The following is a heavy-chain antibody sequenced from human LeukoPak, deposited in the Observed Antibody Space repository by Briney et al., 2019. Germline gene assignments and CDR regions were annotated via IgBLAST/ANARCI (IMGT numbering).Heavy chain of an antibody. CDR2: IKQDGSET. CDR3: ARDRSISGVVTIDF. D-gene: IGHD3-3*01. CDR1: GFSFSNSW. V-gene: IGHV3-7*01. Sequence: GGSLRLSCAASGFSFSNSWMTWVRQSPGKGLEWVANIKQDGSETYHVDSVMGRFTISRLNAKNSVYLQMNSLRAEDTAVYYCARDRSISGVVTIDFWGQGTLVTVSS. J-gene: IGHJ4*02.